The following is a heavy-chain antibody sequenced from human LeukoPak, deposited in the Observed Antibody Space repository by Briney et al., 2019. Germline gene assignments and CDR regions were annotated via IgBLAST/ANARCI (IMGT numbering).Heavy chain of an antibody. CDR3: ARRSWIYYYYYMDV. D-gene: IGHD6-13*01. V-gene: IGHV4-34*01. CDR2: ISHSGST. Sequence: KTSETLSLTCAVYGGSFSGYYWSWIRQPPGKGLEWIGEISHSGSTKYNPSPKSRVTISIDTSKNQFSLKLSSVTAADTAVYYCARRSWIYYYYYMDVWGKGTTVTVSS. J-gene: IGHJ6*03. CDR1: GGSFSGYY.